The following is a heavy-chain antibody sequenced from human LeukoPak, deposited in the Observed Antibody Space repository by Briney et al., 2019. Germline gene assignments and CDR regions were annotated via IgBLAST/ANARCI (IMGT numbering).Heavy chain of an antibody. D-gene: IGHD6-13*01. J-gene: IGHJ4*02. V-gene: IGHV3-64*04. Sequence: PGGSLRLSCSASGFTFSAFAMHWVRQAPGKGLEYVSAISSHGDTTYYAGSVKGRFTISRDNSNNTLFLQMDTLRAEDTAVYYCARETDLSSGWSSQGFDYWGQGTLVTVSS. CDR2: ISSHGDTT. CDR3: ARETDLSSGWSSQGFDY. CDR1: GFTFSAFA.